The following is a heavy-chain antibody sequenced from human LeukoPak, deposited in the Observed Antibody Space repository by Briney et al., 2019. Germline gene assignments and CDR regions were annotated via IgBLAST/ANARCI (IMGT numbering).Heavy chain of an antibody. V-gene: IGHV1-18*01. CDR2: ISAYNGNT. CDR3: ARDLEPTYYDILTGYYPDGY. J-gene: IGHJ4*02. Sequence: ASVKVSCKASGYTFTSYGINWVRQAPGQGLEWMGWISAYNGNTNYAQKLQGRVTMTTDTSTSTAYMELRSLRSDDTAVYYCARDLEPTYYDILTGYYPDGYWGQGTLVTVSS. D-gene: IGHD3-9*01. CDR1: GYTFTSYG.